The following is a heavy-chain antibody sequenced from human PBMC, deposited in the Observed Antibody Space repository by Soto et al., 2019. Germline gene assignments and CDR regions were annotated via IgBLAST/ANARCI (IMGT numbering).Heavy chain of an antibody. Sequence: QVQLQPWGAGLLKPSETLSLTCAVYGGSFGDSYWNWIRQPPGKGLEWIGEINPSAVVNYNPALSSRVTISVDMSKNQVSLRLSSVTAADPAVYYCARGQDRATVGYWGQGTLVPVSS. CDR3: ARGQDRATVGY. CDR2: INPSAVV. J-gene: IGHJ4*02. CDR1: GGSFGDSY. V-gene: IGHV4-34*01. D-gene: IGHD5-18*01.